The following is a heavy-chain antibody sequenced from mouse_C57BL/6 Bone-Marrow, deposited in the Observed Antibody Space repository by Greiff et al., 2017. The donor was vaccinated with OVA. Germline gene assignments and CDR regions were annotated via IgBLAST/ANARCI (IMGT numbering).Heavy chain of an antibody. D-gene: IGHD1-1*01. V-gene: IGHV1-19*01. CDR3: ARWVYYYGSVLFDY. Sequence: VQLQQSGPVLVKPGASVKMSCKASGYTFTDYYMNWVKQSHGKSLEWIGFINPYNGGTSYNQKFKGKATLTVDKSSSTAYMQLNSLTSEDSAVYYCARWVYYYGSVLFDYWGQGTTLTVSS. CDR2: INPYNGGT. J-gene: IGHJ2*01. CDR1: GYTFTDYY.